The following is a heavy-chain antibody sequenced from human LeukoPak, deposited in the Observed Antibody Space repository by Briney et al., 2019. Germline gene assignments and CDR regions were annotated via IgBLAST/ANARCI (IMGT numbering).Heavy chain of an antibody. CDR1: GFTFSSYA. V-gene: IGHV3-23*01. J-gene: IGHJ4*02. CDR3: AKDPIVVVVAATGGYFDY. CDR2: ISGSGGST. Sequence: GGSLGLSCAASGFTFSSYAMSWVRQAPGKGLEWVSAISGSGGSTYYADSVKGRFTISRDNSKNTLYLQMNSLRAEDTAVYYCAKDPIVVVVAATGGYFDYWGQGTLVTVSS. D-gene: IGHD2-15*01.